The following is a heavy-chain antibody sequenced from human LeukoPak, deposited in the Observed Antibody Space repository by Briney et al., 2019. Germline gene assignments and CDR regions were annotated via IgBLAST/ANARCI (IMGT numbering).Heavy chain of an antibody. CDR1: GYTFTSYY. Sequence: HGASVKVSCKASGYTFTSYYMHWVRQAPGQGLEWMGIINPSGGDTSYSQKFQGRVTMTRDSSTSTLYMELSSLRSEDTTVYYCASGAAAGTFSIGYWGQGTLLTVSS. CDR3: ASGAAAGTFSIGY. V-gene: IGHV1-46*01. J-gene: IGHJ4*02. CDR2: INPSGGDT. D-gene: IGHD6-13*01.